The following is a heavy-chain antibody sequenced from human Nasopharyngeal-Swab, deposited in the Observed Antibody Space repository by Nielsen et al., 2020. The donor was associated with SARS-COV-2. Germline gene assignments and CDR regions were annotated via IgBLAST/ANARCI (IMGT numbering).Heavy chain of an antibody. CDR2: ISGTGDRT. CDR3: AKVGHPYNYYFGS. D-gene: IGHD1-14*01. Sequence: ETQKISRTFSGLPFSTYAMICVRQAPGKGREWVSLISGTGDRTYYADSVKGRFTISRDNSKNTLFLQMNSLRAEDTAVYYCAKVGHPYNYYFGSWGQGTLVTVSS. V-gene: IGHV3-23*01. CDR1: GLPFSTYA. J-gene: IGHJ4*02.